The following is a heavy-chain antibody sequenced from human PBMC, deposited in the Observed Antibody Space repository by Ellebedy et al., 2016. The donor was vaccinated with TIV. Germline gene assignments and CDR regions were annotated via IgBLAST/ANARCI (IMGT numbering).Heavy chain of an antibody. V-gene: IGHV1-3*01. Sequence: ASVKVSCKASGYTFTSYAMHWVRQAPGQRLEWMGWINAGNGNTKYSQKFQGRVIITRDTSANTAYMELSSLRSEDTAVYYCARAVYGMGWFDPWGQGTLVTVSS. CDR3: ARAVYGMGWFDP. J-gene: IGHJ5*02. D-gene: IGHD2-8*01. CDR1: GYTFTSYA. CDR2: INAGNGNT.